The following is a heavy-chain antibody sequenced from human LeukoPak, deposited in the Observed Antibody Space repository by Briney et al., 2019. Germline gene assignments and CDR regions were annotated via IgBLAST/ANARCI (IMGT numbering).Heavy chain of an antibody. D-gene: IGHD6-19*01. Sequence: GGSLRLSCAASGFTFSSYSMNWVRQAPGKGREGVSSISSSSSYIYYADSVKGRFTISRDNAKNSLYLQMHSLRAEDTAVYYCARVGVRYSSGGTFDYWGQGTLVTVSS. V-gene: IGHV3-21*01. CDR3: ARVGVRYSSGGTFDY. CDR2: ISSSSSYI. CDR1: GFTFSSYS. J-gene: IGHJ4*02.